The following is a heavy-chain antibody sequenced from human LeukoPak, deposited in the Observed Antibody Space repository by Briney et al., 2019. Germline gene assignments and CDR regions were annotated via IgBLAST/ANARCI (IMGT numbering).Heavy chain of an antibody. CDR2: IYYSGST. J-gene: IGHJ5*02. V-gene: IGHV4-39*01. Sequence: PSETLSLTCTVSGGSISSSSYYWGWIRQPPGKGLEWIGSIYYSGSTYYNPSLKSRVTISLDTSKNQFSLKLSSMTAADTAVYYCARRSVAGVSNWFDPWGQGILVTVSS. CDR3: ARRSVAGVSNWFDP. D-gene: IGHD6-19*01. CDR1: GGSISSSSYY.